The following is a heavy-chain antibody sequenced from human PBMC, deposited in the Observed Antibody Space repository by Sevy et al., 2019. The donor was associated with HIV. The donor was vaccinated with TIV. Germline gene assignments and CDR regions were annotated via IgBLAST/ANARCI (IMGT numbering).Heavy chain of an antibody. CDR1: GFTFSSYS. CDR2: ISSSSSYI. J-gene: IGHJ6*02. D-gene: IGHD3-10*01. Sequence: GGSLSLSCAASGFTFSSYSMNWVRQAPGKGLEWVSSISSSSSYIYYADSVKGRFTISRDNAKNSLYLQMNSLRAEDTAVYYCARAMVQGVIDYYYYYGMDVWGQGTTVTVSS. CDR3: ARAMVQGVIDYYYYYGMDV. V-gene: IGHV3-21*01.